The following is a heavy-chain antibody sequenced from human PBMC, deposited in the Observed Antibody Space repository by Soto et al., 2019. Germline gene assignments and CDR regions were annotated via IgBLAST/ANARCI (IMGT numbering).Heavy chain of an antibody. V-gene: IGHV1-69*12. D-gene: IGHD3-10*01. J-gene: IGHJ3*02. CDR2: IIPIFGTA. CDR1: GGTFSSYA. CDR3: AGGGEVLWFGEGAFDI. Sequence: QVQLVQSGAEVKKPGSSVKVSCKASGGTFSSYAISWVRQAPGQGLEWMGGIIPIFGTANYAQKFQGRVTITADESTSTAYMGLSSLRSEDTAGYYCAGGGEVLWFGEGAFDIWGQGTMVTVSS.